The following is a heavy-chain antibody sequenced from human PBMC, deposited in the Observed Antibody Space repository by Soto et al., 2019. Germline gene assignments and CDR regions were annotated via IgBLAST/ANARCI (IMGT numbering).Heavy chain of an antibody. CDR1: GGSIISYY. CDR2: IYYSGST. V-gene: IGHV4-59*01. Sequence: SETLSLTCTVSGGSIISYYWSWIRQPPWKGLEWIGYIYYSGSTNYNPSLKSRVTISVDTSKNQFSLKLSSVTAADTAVYYCARTYGGYYDYWGQGTLVTVSS. D-gene: IGHD2-8*01. CDR3: ARTYGGYYDY. J-gene: IGHJ4*02.